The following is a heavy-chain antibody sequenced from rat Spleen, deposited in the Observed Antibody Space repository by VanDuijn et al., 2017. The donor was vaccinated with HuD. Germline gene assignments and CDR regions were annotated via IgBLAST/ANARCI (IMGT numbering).Heavy chain of an antibody. CDR1: GFSLTNYG. CDR3: TIHPRY. J-gene: IGHJ2*01. Sequence: QVQLKESGPGLVQPSQTLSLTCTVSGFSLTNYGVSWVRQPPGKDLEWIVAISSGGSTYYNSVFKSRLSISRDTSKNQVFLKMNSLQTDDTGTYYCTIHPRYWGQGVMVTVSS. CDR2: ISSGGST. D-gene: IGHD3-1*01. V-gene: IGHV2S12*01.